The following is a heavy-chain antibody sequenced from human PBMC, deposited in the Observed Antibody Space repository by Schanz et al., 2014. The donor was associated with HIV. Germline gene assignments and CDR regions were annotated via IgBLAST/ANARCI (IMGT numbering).Heavy chain of an antibody. V-gene: IGHV3-30*03. D-gene: IGHD2-21*02. Sequence: QVQLVESGGGMVLPGTSLRLSCAASGGTFSAHAFHWVRQAPGRGLEWVALISHDGSNKYYADSVKGRFTISRDNSKNTLYLQMNSLRAEDTAVYYCARGLVTWGQGALVTVSS. CDR2: ISHDGSNK. CDR1: GGTFSAHA. J-gene: IGHJ4*02. CDR3: ARGLVT.